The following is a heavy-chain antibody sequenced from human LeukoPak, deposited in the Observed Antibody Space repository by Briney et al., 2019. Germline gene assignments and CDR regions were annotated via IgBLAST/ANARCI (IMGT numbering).Heavy chain of an antibody. CDR2: ISYDGSNK. CDR1: GFTFSSYA. CDR3: ARGMYYDFWSGYYSPHYYYYYMDV. J-gene: IGHJ6*03. D-gene: IGHD3-3*01. V-gene: IGHV3-30*01. Sequence: PGGSLRLSCAASGFTFSSYAMHWVRQAPGKGLEWVAVISYDGSNKYYADPVKGRFTISRDNSKNTLYLQMNSLRAEDTAVYYCARGMYYDFWSGYYSPHYYYYYMDVWGKGTTVTVSS.